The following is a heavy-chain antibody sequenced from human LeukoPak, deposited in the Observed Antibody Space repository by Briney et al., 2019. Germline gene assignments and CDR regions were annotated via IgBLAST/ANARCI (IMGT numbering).Heavy chain of an antibody. V-gene: IGHV1-46*01. J-gene: IGHJ6*03. CDR2: INPSGGST. CDR1: GYTFTSYY. D-gene: IGHD3-10*01. Sequence: ASVRVSCKASGYTFTSYYMHWVRQAPGQGLEWMGIINPSGGSTSYAQKFQGRVTMTRDTSTSTVYMELSSLRSEDTAVYYCARGPSITMVRGGQWYYYMDVWGKGTTVTISS. CDR3: ARGPSITMVRGGQWYYYMDV.